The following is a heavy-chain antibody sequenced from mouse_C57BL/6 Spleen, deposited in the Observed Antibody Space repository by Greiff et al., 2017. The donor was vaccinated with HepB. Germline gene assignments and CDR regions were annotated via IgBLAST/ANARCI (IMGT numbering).Heavy chain of an antibody. CDR1: GYTFTGYW. J-gene: IGHJ1*03. Sequence: VQLQQSGAELMKPGASVKLSCKATGYTFTGYWIEWVKQRPGHGLEWIGEILPGSGSTNYHEKFKGKATFTADTSSNTAYMQLSSLTTEDSAIYYCARDGNYYWYFDVWGTRTTVTVSS. CDR2: ILPGSGST. CDR3: ARDGNYYWYFDV. V-gene: IGHV1-9*01. D-gene: IGHD2-1*01.